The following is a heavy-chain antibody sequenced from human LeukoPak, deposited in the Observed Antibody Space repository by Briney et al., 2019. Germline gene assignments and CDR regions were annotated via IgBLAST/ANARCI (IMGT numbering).Heavy chain of an antibody. J-gene: IGHJ6*02. CDR2: ISAYSGNT. V-gene: IGHV1-18*01. CDR3: ARGGIAAAVDGMDV. CDR1: GYTFNRYG. D-gene: IGHD6-13*01. Sequence: SVRVCCKASGYTFNRYGISWMRQAPGQGLEWMGWISAYSGNTNYAQKVQGRVTMTTDTATSTAHLELRSLRSDDTAVYYCARGGIAAAVDGMDVWGQGTTVTVSS.